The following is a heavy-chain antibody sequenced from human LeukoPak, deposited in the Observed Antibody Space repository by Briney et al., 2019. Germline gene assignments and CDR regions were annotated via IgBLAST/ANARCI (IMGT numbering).Heavy chain of an antibody. D-gene: IGHD3-22*01. V-gene: IGHV4-61*01. CDR1: SGSVSSGSSY. CDR2: LYYSGST. J-gene: IGHJ3*02. CDR3: ARVLPYFFDKSGDAFDT. Sequence: SETLSLTCTVSSGSVSSGSSYWSWIRQPPGKGLEWIGYLYYSGSTNYNPSLKSRVTISVDTSKSQFSLKLSSVTAADTAVYYCARVLPYFFDKSGDAFDTWGQGTMVTVSS.